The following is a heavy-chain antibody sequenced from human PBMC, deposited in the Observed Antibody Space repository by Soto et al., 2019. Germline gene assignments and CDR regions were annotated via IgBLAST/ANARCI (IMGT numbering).Heavy chain of an antibody. CDR3: ASVRVGY. Sequence: GGSLRLACAASGFTFSSYSMNWVRQAPGKGLEWVSSVIASGTGTYYADSVKGRFTISRDNSKNTVYLQMNSLSAEDTALYYCASVRVGYWGQGTLVTVSS. CDR2: VIASGTGT. J-gene: IGHJ4*02. V-gene: IGHV3-23*01. D-gene: IGHD1-26*01. CDR1: GFTFSSYS.